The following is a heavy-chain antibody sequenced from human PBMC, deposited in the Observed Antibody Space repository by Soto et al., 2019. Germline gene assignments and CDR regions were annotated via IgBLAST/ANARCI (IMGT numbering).Heavy chain of an antibody. D-gene: IGHD1-26*01. Sequence: SETLSLTCTVSGGSISSSRCHWGWIRQPPGKGLEWIASIKYSGTTFYNPSLKSRVTLSVDTSKNQFALKLSSVTAAETAVYLCSRHGITGRYHGGFDIWGQGTMVTVSS. CDR1: GGSISSSRCH. CDR3: SRHGITGRYHGGFDI. V-gene: IGHV4-39*01. J-gene: IGHJ3*02. CDR2: IKYSGTT.